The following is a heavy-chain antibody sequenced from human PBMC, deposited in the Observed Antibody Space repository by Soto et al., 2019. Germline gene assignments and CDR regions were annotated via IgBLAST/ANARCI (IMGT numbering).Heavy chain of an antibody. Sequence: ASVKVSCKASGYTFTSCGISWVRQKTGQGLEWMGWISAYNGNTNYAQKLQGRVTMTTDTSTSTAYMELRSLRSDDTAVYYCARDKGLYCSGGSCYSVYWGQGTLVTVSS. CDR3: ARDKGLYCSGGSCYSVY. CDR1: GYTFTSCG. D-gene: IGHD2-15*01. CDR2: ISAYNGNT. V-gene: IGHV1-18*01. J-gene: IGHJ4*02.